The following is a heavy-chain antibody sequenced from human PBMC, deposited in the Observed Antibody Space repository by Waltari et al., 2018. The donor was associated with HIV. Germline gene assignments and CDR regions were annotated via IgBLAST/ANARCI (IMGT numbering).Heavy chain of an antibody. J-gene: IGHJ4*02. D-gene: IGHD6-13*01. Sequence: EVQLVESGGGLVQPGGSLRLSCAASGFTVSRNYMSWVRQAPGNGLEWVSVIYSGGSTYYADSVKGRFTISRDNSKNTLYLQMNSLRAEDTAVYYCARESLGIAAAGLDYWGQGTLVTVSS. CDR2: IYSGGST. CDR1: GFTVSRNY. CDR3: ARESLGIAAAGLDY. V-gene: IGHV3-66*01.